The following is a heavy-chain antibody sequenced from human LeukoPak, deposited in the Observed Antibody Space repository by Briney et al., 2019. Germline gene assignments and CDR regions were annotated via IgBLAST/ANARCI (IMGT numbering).Heavy chain of an antibody. CDR2: IYQSGST. D-gene: IGHD3-22*01. CDR3: ARVDSSGPFDY. J-gene: IGHJ4*02. V-gene: IGHV4-4*02. Sequence: PSETLSLTCAVSGGSVSSSNWWSGARQPPGKGLEWIGEIYQSGSTNYNPSRKSRVTISVGTSKNQFSLKLSSVTAADTAVYYCARVDSSGPFDYWGQGTLVTVSS. CDR1: GGSVSSSNW.